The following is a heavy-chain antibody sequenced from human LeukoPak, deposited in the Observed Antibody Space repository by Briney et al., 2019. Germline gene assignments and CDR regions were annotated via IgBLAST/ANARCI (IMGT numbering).Heavy chain of an antibody. CDR3: ARDRWLQSQRYFDY. D-gene: IGHD5-24*01. J-gene: IGHJ4*02. V-gene: IGHV3-21*01. CDR2: ISTSSSYI. CDR1: GFTFSSYS. Sequence: GGSPRLSCAASGFTFSSYSMNWVRQAPGKGLEWVSSISTSSSYIYYADSVKGRFTISRDNAKNSLYVQMDSLRAEDTAVYYCARDRWLQSQRYFDYWGQGILVTVSS.